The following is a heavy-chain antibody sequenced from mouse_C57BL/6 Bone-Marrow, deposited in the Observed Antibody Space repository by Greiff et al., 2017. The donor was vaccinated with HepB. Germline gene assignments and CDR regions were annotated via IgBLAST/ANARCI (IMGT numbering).Heavy chain of an antibody. CDR2: ISDGGSYT. J-gene: IGHJ1*03. Sequence: DVKLVESGGGLVKPGGSLKLSCAASGFTFSSYAMSWVRQTPEKRLEWVATISDGGSYTYYPDNVKGRFTISRDNAKNNLYLQMSHLKSEDTAMYYCAREPSFDVWGTGTTVTVSS. CDR3: AREPSFDV. V-gene: IGHV5-4*01. CDR1: GFTFSSYA.